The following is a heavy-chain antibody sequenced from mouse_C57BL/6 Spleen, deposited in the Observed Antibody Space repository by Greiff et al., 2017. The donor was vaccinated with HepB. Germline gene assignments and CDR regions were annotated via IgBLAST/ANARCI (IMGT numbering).Heavy chain of an antibody. Sequence: EVNVVESGGGLVKPGGSLKLSCAASGFTFSDYGMHWVRQAPEKGLEWVAYISSGSSTIYYADTVKGRFTISRDNAKNTLFLQMTSLRSEDTAMYYCARRWDVWYFDVWGTGTTVTVSS. CDR1: GFTFSDYG. D-gene: IGHD4-1*01. CDR3: ARRWDVWYFDV. V-gene: IGHV5-17*01. J-gene: IGHJ1*03. CDR2: ISSGSSTI.